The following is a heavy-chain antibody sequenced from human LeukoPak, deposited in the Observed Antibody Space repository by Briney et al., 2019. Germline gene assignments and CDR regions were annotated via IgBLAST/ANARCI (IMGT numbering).Heavy chain of an antibody. D-gene: IGHD3-9*01. CDR1: GGSISSGGYY. CDR2: IYDSGST. CDR3: ARVGSDMLTGYGAFDI. Sequence: SETLSLTCTVSGGSISSGGYYWIWIRQHPGQGLEWIGYIYDSGSTYYNPSLKSRVTISVYTSKNQLSLKLSSVTAADTAVYYYARVGSDMLTGYGAFDIWGQGTMVTVSS. V-gene: IGHV4-31*03. J-gene: IGHJ3*02.